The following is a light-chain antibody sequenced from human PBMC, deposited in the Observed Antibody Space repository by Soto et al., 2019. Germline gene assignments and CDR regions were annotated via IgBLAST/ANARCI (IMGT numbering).Light chain of an antibody. V-gene: IGKV1-39*01. J-gene: IGKJ2*01. CDR3: QQSYTTPRT. CDR1: QSIGSY. Sequence: DIQMTQSPSSLSASVGDRVTITCRASQSIGSYLNWYQHKPGRAPKVLIFAASSLQSEVPSRFSGSGSRAEFTLTISNLQTEDFATYYCQQSYTTPRTFGQGTRLEIK. CDR2: AAS.